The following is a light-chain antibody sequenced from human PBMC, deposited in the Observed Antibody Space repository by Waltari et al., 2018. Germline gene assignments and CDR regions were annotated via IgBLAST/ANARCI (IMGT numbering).Light chain of an antibody. CDR2: KDT. J-gene: IGLJ2*01. CDR3: QSADSSSKFQV. CDR1: ALPNPS. Sequence: SYELTQPPSVSVSPGQTARITCSGDALPNPSAYWYQQQSGQAPVVIIYKDTDRPSGIPERFSGSTSGTIVTLTISGVQAEDEADYYCQSADSSSKFQVFGGGTKLTVL. V-gene: IGLV3-25*03.